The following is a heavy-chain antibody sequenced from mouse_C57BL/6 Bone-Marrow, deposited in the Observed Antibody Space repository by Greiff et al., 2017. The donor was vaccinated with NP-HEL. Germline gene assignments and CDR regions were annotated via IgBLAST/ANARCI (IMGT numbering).Heavy chain of an antibody. D-gene: IGHD1-1*01. Sequence: VQLQQPGAELVKPGASLKLSCKASGYTFTSYWMHWVKQRPGQGLEWIGMIHPNSGSTNYNEKFKSKATLTVDKSSSTAYMQLSSLTSEDSAVYYCAIDYYGSSYWFAYWGQGTLVTVSA. V-gene: IGHV1-64*01. J-gene: IGHJ3*01. CDR2: IHPNSGST. CDR1: GYTFTSYW. CDR3: AIDYYGSSYWFAY.